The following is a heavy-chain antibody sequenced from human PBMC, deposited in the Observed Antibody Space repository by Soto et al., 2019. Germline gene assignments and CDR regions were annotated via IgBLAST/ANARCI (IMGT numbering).Heavy chain of an antibody. D-gene: IGHD2-15*01. Sequence: ASVKVSCKASGYTFTSYDINWVRQATGQGLEWMGWMNPNSGNTGYAQKFQGRVTMTRNTSISTAYMELSSLRSEDTAVYYCARGRRVVPIYYMDVWGKGTTVTVSS. J-gene: IGHJ6*03. CDR3: ARGRRVVPIYYMDV. V-gene: IGHV1-8*01. CDR1: GYTFTSYD. CDR2: MNPNSGNT.